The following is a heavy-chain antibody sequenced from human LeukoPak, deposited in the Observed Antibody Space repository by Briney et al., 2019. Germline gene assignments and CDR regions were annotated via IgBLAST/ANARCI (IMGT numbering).Heavy chain of an antibody. CDR3: ARGGDTYYDILTGYLPLPFDY. CDR1: GFTFSSYS. CDR2: ISSSSSYI. V-gene: IGHV3-21*01. J-gene: IGHJ4*02. D-gene: IGHD3-9*01. Sequence: GGSLRLSCAASGFTFSSYSMNWVRQAPGKGLEWVSSISSSSSYIYYADSVKGRFTISRDNAKNSLYPQMNSLRAEDTAVYYCARGGDTYYDILTGYLPLPFDYWGQGTLVTVSS.